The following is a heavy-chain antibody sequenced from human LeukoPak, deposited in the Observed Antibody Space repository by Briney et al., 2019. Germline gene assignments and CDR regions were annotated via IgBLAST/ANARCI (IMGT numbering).Heavy chain of an antibody. V-gene: IGHV4-39*07. CDR1: GGSISSSSYY. J-gene: IGHJ6*02. CDR2: IYYSGST. CDR3: AREILDVSSGMDV. D-gene: IGHD3-10*02. Sequence: PSETLSLTCTVSGGSISSSSYYWGWIRQPPGKGLEWIGSIYYSGSTYYNPSLKSRVTISVDTSKNQFSLKLSSVTAADTAVYYCAREILDVSSGMDVWGQGTTVTVSS.